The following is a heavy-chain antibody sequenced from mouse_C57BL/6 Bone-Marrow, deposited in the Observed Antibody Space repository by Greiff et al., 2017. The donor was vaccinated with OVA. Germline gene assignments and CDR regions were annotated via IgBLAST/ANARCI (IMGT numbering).Heavy chain of an antibody. J-gene: IGHJ1*03. CDR3: AREGIYYGSHWYFDG. D-gene: IGHD1-1*01. V-gene: IGHV5-4*01. CDR2: ISDGGSYT. CDR1: GFTFSSYA. Sequence: EVKLMESGGGLVKPGGSLKLSCAASGFTFSSYAMSWVRQTPEKRLEWVATISDGGSYTYSPDNVKGRFTISRDNAKNNLYLQMSHLKSEDTAMYYCAREGIYYGSHWYFDGWGTGTTVTVSS.